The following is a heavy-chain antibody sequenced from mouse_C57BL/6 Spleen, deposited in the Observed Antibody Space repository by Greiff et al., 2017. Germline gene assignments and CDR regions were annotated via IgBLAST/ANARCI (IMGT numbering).Heavy chain of an antibody. D-gene: IGHD1-1*01. J-gene: IGHJ1*03. CDR2: IYPGDGDT. Sequence: QVHVKQSGAELVKPGASVKISCKASGYAFSSYWMNWVKQRPGKGLEWIGQIYPGDGDTNYNGKFKGKATLTADKSSSTAYMQLSSLTSEDSAVYFCARGTTRYFDVWGTGTTVTVSS. CDR3: ARGTTRYFDV. V-gene: IGHV1-80*01. CDR1: GYAFSSYW.